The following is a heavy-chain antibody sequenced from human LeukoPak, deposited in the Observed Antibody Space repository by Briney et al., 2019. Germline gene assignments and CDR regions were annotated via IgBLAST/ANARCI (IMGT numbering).Heavy chain of an antibody. V-gene: IGHV3-48*04. CDR1: GFTFSDYS. J-gene: IGHJ5*02. D-gene: IGHD5-12*01. CDR2: VGISSGNT. Sequence: SGGSLRLSCAASGFTFSDYSMNWVRQAPGKGLEWISYVGISSGNTKYADSVKGRFTISGDSAKNSVFLQMNNLRVEDTAVYYCARDHRYALDTWGQGTLVTVSS. CDR3: ARDHRYALDT.